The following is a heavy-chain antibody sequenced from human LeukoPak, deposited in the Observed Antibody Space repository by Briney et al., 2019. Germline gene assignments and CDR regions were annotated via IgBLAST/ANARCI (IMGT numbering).Heavy chain of an antibody. Sequence: SVKVSCKASGGTFSSYAISGGREAPGEGREGMGGIITIFGTANYAQTFQGRVTITTDESTSTAYMELSSLRSEDTAVYYCARGSEYYDSSGYYYFDYWGQGTLVTVSS. CDR1: GGTFSSYA. J-gene: IGHJ4*02. CDR3: ARGSEYYDSSGYYYFDY. CDR2: IITIFGTA. D-gene: IGHD3-22*01. V-gene: IGHV1-69*05.